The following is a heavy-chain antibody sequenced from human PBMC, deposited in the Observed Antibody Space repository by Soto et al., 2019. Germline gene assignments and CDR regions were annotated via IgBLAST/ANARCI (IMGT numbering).Heavy chain of an antibody. V-gene: IGHV4-34*01. D-gene: IGHD3-10*01. CDR1: GGSFSGYY. Sequence: SLTCAVYGGSFSGYYWSWIRQPPGKGLEWIGEINHSGSTNYNPSLKSRVTISVDTSKNQFSLKLSSVTAADTAVYYCARGNQYYYGSGSYYNNWFDPWGQGTLVTAPQ. CDR2: INHSGST. J-gene: IGHJ5*02. CDR3: ARGNQYYYGSGSYYNNWFDP.